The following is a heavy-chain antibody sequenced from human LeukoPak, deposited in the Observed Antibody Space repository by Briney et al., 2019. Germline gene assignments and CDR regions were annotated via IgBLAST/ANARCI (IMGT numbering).Heavy chain of an antibody. J-gene: IGHJ3*02. CDR3: ARPDYYDSSGPPEAFDI. CDR1: GISIGDYA. D-gene: IGHD3-22*01. CDR2: IRSKAYGGTT. Sequence: PGGSLRLSCTASGISIGDYAMSWFRQAPGKGLEWVSLIRSKAYGGTTEYAASVEGRFTISRDDSKSIAYLQMNSLKTEDTAVYYCARPDYYDSSGPPEAFDIWGQGTMVTVSS. V-gene: IGHV3-49*03.